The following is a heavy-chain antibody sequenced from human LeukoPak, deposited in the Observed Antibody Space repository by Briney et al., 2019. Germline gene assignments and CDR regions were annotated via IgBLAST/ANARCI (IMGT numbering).Heavy chain of an antibody. CDR2: IYPGDSDT. Sequence: GESLKIPCKGSGYSFASYWIGWVRQMPGKGLEWMGIIYPGDSDTRYSPSFQGQVTISADKSITTAYLQWSSLKAADTAMYYCARQVPGCSGGTCYSGWFDPWGQGTLVTVSS. CDR3: ARQVPGCSGGTCYSGWFDP. D-gene: IGHD2-15*01. CDR1: GYSFASYW. V-gene: IGHV5-51*01. J-gene: IGHJ5*02.